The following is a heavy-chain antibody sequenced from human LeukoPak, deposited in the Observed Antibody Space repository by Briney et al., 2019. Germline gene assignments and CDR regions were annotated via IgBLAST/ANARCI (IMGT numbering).Heavy chain of an antibody. D-gene: IGHD4-11*01. Sequence: SQTLSLTCTVSGGSISSGDYYWRWIRQPPGKGLEWIGYIYYSGSTYYNPSLKSRVTISVDTSKNQFSLKLSSVTAADTAVYYCARYYSNLGGYFDYWGQGTLVTVSS. J-gene: IGHJ4*02. CDR3: ARYYSNLGGYFDY. CDR1: GGSISSGDYY. CDR2: IYYSGST. V-gene: IGHV4-30-4*01.